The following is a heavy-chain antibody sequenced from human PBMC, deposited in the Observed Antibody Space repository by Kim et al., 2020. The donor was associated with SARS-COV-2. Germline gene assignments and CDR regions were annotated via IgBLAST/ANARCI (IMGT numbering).Heavy chain of an antibody. V-gene: IGHV1-18*01. CDR2: ISPHSGNR. Sequence: ASVKVSCKASGYTFTSYGISWVRQAPGQGLEWVGWISPHSGNRNYAQNLQGRVTMTTDTSTSTAYMELRSLRSDDTAGYYCARDRAGATLQGWFDPWGQGTLVTVSS. D-gene: IGHD1-26*01. CDR3: ARDRAGATLQGWFDP. CDR1: GYTFTSYG. J-gene: IGHJ5*02.